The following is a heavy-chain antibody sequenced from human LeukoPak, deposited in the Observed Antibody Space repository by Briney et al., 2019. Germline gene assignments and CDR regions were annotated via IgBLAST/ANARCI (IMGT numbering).Heavy chain of an antibody. Sequence: GGSLRLSCAASEFSVGSNYMTWVRQAPGKGLEWVSLIYSGGSTYYADSVKGRFTISRDNSKNTLYLQMNSLRAEDAALYFCARDPYSGSYGAYYYYYMDVWGKGTTVTISS. CDR3: ARDPYSGSYGAYYYYYMDV. CDR2: IYSGGST. D-gene: IGHD1-26*01. V-gene: IGHV3-66*01. CDR1: EFSVGSNY. J-gene: IGHJ6*03.